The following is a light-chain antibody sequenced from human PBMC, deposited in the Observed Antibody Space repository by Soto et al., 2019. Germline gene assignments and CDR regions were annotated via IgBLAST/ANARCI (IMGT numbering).Light chain of an antibody. CDR2: DDS. Sequence: SYELTQPPSVSVAPGQTARITCGGNTIGSKSVHWYQQKPGQAPVLDVYDDSDRPSGIPERFSGSNSGNTAALTISRVEAGDEADYYCQVWDSSSDHVVFGGGTKVTVL. CDR1: TIGSKS. CDR3: QVWDSSSDHVV. V-gene: IGLV3-21*02. J-gene: IGLJ2*01.